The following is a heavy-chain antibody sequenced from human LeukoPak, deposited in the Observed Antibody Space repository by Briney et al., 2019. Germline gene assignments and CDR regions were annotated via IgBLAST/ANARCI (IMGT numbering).Heavy chain of an antibody. D-gene: IGHD3-16*02. J-gene: IGHJ5*02. CDR1: GYTFTSYD. Sequence: ASVKVSCKASGYTFTSYDINWVRQATGQGLEWMGWMNPNSGNTGYAQKFQGRVTITRNTSISTAYMELSSLRSEDTAVYYCARCDGTYYDYVWGSYRINWFDPWGQGTLVTVSS. CDR3: ARCDGTYYDYVWGSYRINWFDP. CDR2: MNPNSGNT. V-gene: IGHV1-8*03.